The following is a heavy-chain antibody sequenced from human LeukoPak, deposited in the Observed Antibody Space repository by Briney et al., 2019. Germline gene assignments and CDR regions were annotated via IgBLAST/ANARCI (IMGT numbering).Heavy chain of an antibody. J-gene: IGHJ4*02. CDR3: ASRGYTYGHFDY. V-gene: IGHV4-30-4*01. CDR1: GGSISSGDYY. D-gene: IGHD5-18*01. CDR2: IYYSGST. Sequence: SQTLSLTCTVSGGSISSGDYYWGWIRPPPGKALEWIVYIYYSGSTYYNPSLKSRVTISIDTSKNQFSLKLSSVTAADTAMYYCASRGYTYGHFDYWGPGTLVTVSS.